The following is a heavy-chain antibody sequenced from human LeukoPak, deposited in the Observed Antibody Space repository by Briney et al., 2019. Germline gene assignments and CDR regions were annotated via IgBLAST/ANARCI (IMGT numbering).Heavy chain of an antibody. CDR1: GESFSGYY. CDR2: INHSGST. CDR3: ATAKYDFWSGYFHPPSFDY. J-gene: IGHJ4*02. V-gene: IGHV4-34*01. D-gene: IGHD3-3*01. Sequence: SETLSLTCAVYGESFSGYYWSWIRQPPGKGLEWIGEINHSGSTNYNPSLKSRVTISVDTSKNQFSLKLSSVTAADTAVYYCATAKYDFWSGYFHPPSFDYWGQGTLVTVSS.